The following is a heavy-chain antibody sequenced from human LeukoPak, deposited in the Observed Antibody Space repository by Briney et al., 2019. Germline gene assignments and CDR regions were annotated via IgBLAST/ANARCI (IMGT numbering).Heavy chain of an antibody. CDR2: ISSSSSTI. J-gene: IGHJ6*03. CDR3: VRAREGSSLAYFYYYLDV. CDR1: GFTFSNYE. D-gene: IGHD6-13*01. V-gene: IGHV3-48*03. Sequence: GGSLRLSCAASGFTFSNYEMNWVRQTPGKGLEWVSYISSSSSTIHYADSVTGRFTISRDNAKNSLYLQMNSLRAEDTAVYFCVRAREGSSLAYFYYYLDVWGKGTTVTVSS.